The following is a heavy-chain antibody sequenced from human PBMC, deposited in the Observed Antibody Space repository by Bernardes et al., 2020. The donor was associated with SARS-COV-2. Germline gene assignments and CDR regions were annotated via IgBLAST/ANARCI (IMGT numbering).Heavy chain of an antibody. CDR2: FYTSGST. J-gene: IGHJ4*02. V-gene: IGHV4-61*09. Sequence: SETLSLTCTVSGGSISSGSYHWSWIRQPAGKGLEWIGHFYTSGSTDYNPSLKSRVTISGDTSKNQFSLKLSSVTAADTAVYYCARDVRSGWYSNFDYGGQGTLVTDSS. CDR3: ARDVRSGWYSNFDY. D-gene: IGHD6-19*01. CDR1: GGSISSGSYH.